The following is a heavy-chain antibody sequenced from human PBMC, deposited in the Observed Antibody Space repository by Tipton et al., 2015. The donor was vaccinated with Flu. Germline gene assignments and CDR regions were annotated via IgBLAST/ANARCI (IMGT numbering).Heavy chain of an antibody. CDR1: GYSFTSYW. CDR3: VRPNRLLRLGGPFDP. CDR2: IYPGDSDT. V-gene: IGHV5-51*03. D-gene: IGHD5-12*01. Sequence: VQLVQSGAEVKKPGESLKISCKGSGYSFTSYWIGWVRQMPGKGLEWMGIIYPGDSDTRYSPSFQGQVTIPADKSISTAYLQWSSLKASDTVMYYCVRPNRLLRLGGPFDPWGQGTLVTVSS. J-gene: IGHJ5*02.